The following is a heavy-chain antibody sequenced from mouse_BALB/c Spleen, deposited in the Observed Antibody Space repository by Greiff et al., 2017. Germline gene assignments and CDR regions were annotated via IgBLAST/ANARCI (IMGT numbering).Heavy chain of an antibody. CDR3: ARGYGNYAAMDY. V-gene: IGHV1-7*01. J-gene: IGHJ4*01. D-gene: IGHD2-10*02. Sequence: QVQLQQSGAELAKPGASVKMSCKASGYTFTSYWMHWVKQRPGQGLEWIGYINPSTGYTEYNQKFKDKATLTADKSSSTAYMQLSSLTSEDSAVYYCARGYGNYAAMDYWGQGTSVTVSS. CDR2: INPSTGYT. CDR1: GYTFTSYW.